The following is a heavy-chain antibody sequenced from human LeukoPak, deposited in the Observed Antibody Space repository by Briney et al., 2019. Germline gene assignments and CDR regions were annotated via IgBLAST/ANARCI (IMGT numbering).Heavy chain of an antibody. Sequence: PGRSLRLSCAASGFSFNNYGMHWVRQAPGKGLEWVAVIWNDGRTKEYGDSVKGRFTISRDHSKSTLDLQMNSLRAEDTAVYYCARASGGNSPVRDYWGQGTLVTVSS. V-gene: IGHV3-33*01. CDR3: ARASGGNSPVRDY. J-gene: IGHJ4*02. D-gene: IGHD2-15*01. CDR1: GFSFNNYG. CDR2: IWNDGRTK.